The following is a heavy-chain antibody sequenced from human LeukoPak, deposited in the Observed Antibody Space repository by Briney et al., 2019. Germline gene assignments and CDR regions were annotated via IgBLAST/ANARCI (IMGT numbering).Heavy chain of an antibody. Sequence: PGGSLRLSCAASGFTLSSYAMSWVRQAPGKGLEWVSGISGSDNSTYYVDSVKGRFTISRDKSKNTLYLQMNSLRAEDTGVYFCARSSRDGYNLIDYMDVWGKGTTVTVSS. CDR2: ISGSDNST. J-gene: IGHJ6*03. CDR3: ARSSRDGYNLIDYMDV. CDR1: GFTLSSYA. D-gene: IGHD5-24*01. V-gene: IGHV3-23*01.